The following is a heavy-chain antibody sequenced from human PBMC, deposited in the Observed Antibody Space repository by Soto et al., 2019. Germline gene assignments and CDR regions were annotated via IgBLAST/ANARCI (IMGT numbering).Heavy chain of an antibody. J-gene: IGHJ6*02. V-gene: IGHV3-30-3*01. CDR1: GFTFSSYA. CDR2: ISYDGSNK. CDR3: ARDLVGYDFWSGYPRPDYGMDV. D-gene: IGHD3-3*01. Sequence: GGSLRLSCAASGFTFSSYAMHWVRQAPGKGLEWVAVISYDGSNKYYADSVKGRFTISRDNSKNTLYLQMNSLRAEDTAVYYCARDLVGYDFWSGYPRPDYGMDVGGQGTTVTVSS.